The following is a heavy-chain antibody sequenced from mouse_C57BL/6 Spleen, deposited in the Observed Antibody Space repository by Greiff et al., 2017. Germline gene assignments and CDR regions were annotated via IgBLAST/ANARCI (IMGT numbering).Heavy chain of an antibody. CDR3: AKAAQSTHYYAMDY. Sequence: QVQLQQSGPELVKPGASVKISCKASGYAFSSSWMNWVKQRPGPGLEWIGRIYPGDGDTNYTGKFKGKATLTVDKSSSPAYMQLSSLTSEDSAVXFCAKAAQSTHYYAMDYWGQGTSVTVSS. J-gene: IGHJ4*01. CDR2: IYPGDGDT. D-gene: IGHD3-2*02. V-gene: IGHV1-82*01. CDR1: GYAFSSSW.